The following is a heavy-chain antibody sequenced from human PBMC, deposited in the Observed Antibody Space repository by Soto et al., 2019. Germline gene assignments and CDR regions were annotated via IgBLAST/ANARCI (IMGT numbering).Heavy chain of an antibody. CDR3: SAVTSYHKGMDV. V-gene: IGHV1-18*01. D-gene: IGHD4-4*01. CDR1: GYTYTSYG. Sequence: QAQLVQSGAEVKKPGASVKISCRASGYTYTSYGISWVRQAPGQGFEWMGWIGAYNGNTKYAQDFQGRVTITTDTSTNTAYMEMRSLRPDDTAVYDCSAVTSYHKGMDVWGQGTTVTVSS. CDR2: IGAYNGNT. J-gene: IGHJ6*02.